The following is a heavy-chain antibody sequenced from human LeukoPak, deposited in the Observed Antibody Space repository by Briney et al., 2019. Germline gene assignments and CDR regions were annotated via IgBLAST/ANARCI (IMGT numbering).Heavy chain of an antibody. CDR1: GGSISSGGYY. Sequence: SETLSLTCTVSGGSISSGGYYWSWIRPHPGKGLEWIGYIYYSGSTYYNPSLKSRVTISVDTSKNQFSLKLSSVTAADTAVYYCARDKRGYSGYDPTYYFDYWGQGTLVTVSS. J-gene: IGHJ4*02. V-gene: IGHV4-31*03. D-gene: IGHD5-12*01. CDR2: IYYSGST. CDR3: ARDKRGYSGYDPTYYFDY.